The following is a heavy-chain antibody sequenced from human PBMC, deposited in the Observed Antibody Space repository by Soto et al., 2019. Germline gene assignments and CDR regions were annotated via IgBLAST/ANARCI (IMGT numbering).Heavy chain of an antibody. V-gene: IGHV3-74*01. D-gene: IGHD3-22*01. CDR1: GFTFSSYW. J-gene: IGHJ5*02. Sequence: PGGSLRLSCAASGFTFSSYWMHWVRQAPGKGPVWVSRIKSDGSITNYADSVKGRFTISRDNAKNTLYLQMNSLRAEDTAVYYCAKDQVGYYYDSPLWPWGQGTLVTVSS. CDR3: AKDQVGYYYDSPLWP. CDR2: IKSDGSIT.